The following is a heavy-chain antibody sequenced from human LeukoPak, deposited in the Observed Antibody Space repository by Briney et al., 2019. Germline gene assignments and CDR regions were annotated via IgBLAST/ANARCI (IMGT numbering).Heavy chain of an antibody. CDR3: ARATVGATSDLDY. CDR2: INTDGSST. J-gene: IGHJ4*02. CDR1: EFTFSNYW. V-gene: IGHV3-74*01. D-gene: IGHD1-26*01. Sequence: PGGSLRLSCAASEFTFSNYWMHWVRQAPGKGLVWVSRINTDGSSTSYVDSVKGRFTISRDNAKNTLYLQMNSLRAEDTAVYYCARATVGATSDLDYWGQGTLVNGSS.